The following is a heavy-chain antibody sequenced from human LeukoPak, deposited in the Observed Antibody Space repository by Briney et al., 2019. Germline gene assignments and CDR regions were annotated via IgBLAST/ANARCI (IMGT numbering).Heavy chain of an antibody. CDR1: GFTVSSNY. CDR3: ARVPPALSGWELYFDY. Sequence: GGSLRLSCAASGFTVSSNYMSWVRHAPGKGLEWGSVIYSGGSTYYADSVKGRFTISRDNSKNTLYLQMNSLRAEDTAVYYCARVPPALSGWELYFDYWGQGTLVTVSS. V-gene: IGHV3-53*01. D-gene: IGHD6-19*01. J-gene: IGHJ4*02. CDR2: IYSGGST.